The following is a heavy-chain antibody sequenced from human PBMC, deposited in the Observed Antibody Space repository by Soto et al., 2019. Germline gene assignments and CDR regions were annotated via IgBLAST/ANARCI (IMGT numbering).Heavy chain of an antibody. CDR1: GFSLSNARMG. CDR2: IFSNDEK. J-gene: IGHJ6*02. V-gene: IGHV2-26*01. CDR3: ARSQGRSSTGYYYGMDV. Sequence: QVTLKESGPVLVKPTETLTLTCTVSGFSLSNARMGVSWIRQPPGKALEWLAHIFSNDEKSYSTSPNRRLTNAETAPKSHIVNTITSIDSVNTATYYCARSQGRSSTGYYYGMDVCGQGTTVTVSS. D-gene: IGHD1-26*01.